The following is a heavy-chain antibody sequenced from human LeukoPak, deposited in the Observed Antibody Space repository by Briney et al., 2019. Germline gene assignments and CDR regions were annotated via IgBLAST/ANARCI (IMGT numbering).Heavy chain of an antibody. CDR2: IYYSGST. Sequence: SETLSLTCTVSGGSISSGGYYWSWIRQPPGKGLEWIGYIYYSGSTYYNPSLKSRVTISVDTSKNQFSLKLSSVTAADTAVYYCAGSIAAAGTGDYWGQGTLVTVSS. V-gene: IGHV4-30-4*08. J-gene: IGHJ4*02. CDR1: GGSISSGGYY. CDR3: AGSIAAAGTGDY. D-gene: IGHD6-13*01.